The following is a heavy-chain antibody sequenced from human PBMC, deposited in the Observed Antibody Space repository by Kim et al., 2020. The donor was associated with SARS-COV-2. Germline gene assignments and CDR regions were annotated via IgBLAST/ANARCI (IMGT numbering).Heavy chain of an antibody. V-gene: IGHV4-31*03. CDR2: IYYSGST. J-gene: IGHJ5*02. Sequence: SETLSLTCTVSGGSISSGGYYWSWIRQHPGKGLEWIGYIYYSGSTYYNPSLKSRVTISVDTSKNQFSLKLSSVTAADTAVYYCASERPSDYGLWFDPWGQGTLVTVSS. CDR3: ASERPSDYGLWFDP. CDR1: GGSISSGGYY. D-gene: IGHD4-17*01.